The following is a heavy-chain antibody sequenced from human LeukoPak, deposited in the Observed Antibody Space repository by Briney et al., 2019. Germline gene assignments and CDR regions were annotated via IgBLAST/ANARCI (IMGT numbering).Heavy chain of an antibody. CDR2: ISSSSSTI. V-gene: IGHV3-48*01. Sequence: ETLSLTCTVSGGSISSYYWSWVRQAPGKGLEWVSYISSSSSTIYYADSVKGRFTISRDNAKNSLYLQMNSLRAEDTAVYYCARDIGTYSSSWYGGDYWGQGTLVTVSS. CDR3: ARDIGTYSSSWYGGDY. CDR1: GGSISSYY. D-gene: IGHD6-13*01. J-gene: IGHJ4*02.